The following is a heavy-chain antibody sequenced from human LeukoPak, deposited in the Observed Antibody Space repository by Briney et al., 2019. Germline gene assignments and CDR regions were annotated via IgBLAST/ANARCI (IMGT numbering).Heavy chain of an antibody. Sequence: GGSLRLSCAASGFTFSSYSMNWVRQAPGEGLEWVSSISSSSSYIYYADSVKGRFTISRDNAKNSLYLQMNSLRAEDTAVYYCASGAGGRSGYYPEDYWGQGTLVTVSS. D-gene: IGHD3-22*01. V-gene: IGHV3-21*01. CDR3: ASGAGGRSGYYPEDY. CDR2: ISSSSSYI. CDR1: GFTFSSYS. J-gene: IGHJ4*02.